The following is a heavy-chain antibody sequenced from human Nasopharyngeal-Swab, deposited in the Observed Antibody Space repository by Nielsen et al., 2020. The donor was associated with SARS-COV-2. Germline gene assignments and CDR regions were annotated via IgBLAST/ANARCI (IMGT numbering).Heavy chain of an antibody. CDR1: GYSFTSYW. Sequence: KVSYKGSGYSFTSYWISWVRQMPGKGLEWMGRIDPSDSYTNYSPSFQGHVTISADKSISTAYLQWSSLKASDTAMYYCARRAYSSSWVDYWGQGTLVTVSS. CDR2: IDPSDSYT. CDR3: ARRAYSSSWVDY. D-gene: IGHD6-6*01. V-gene: IGHV5-10-1*01. J-gene: IGHJ4*02.